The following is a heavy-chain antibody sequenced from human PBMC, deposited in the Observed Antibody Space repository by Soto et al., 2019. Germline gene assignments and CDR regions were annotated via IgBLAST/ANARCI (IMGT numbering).Heavy chain of an antibody. CDR2: ISHDGTNK. CDR1: GFTFSGYG. Sequence: QVQLVESGGGVVQPGRSLRLSCAASGFTFSGYGMQWVRQAPGKGLEWVAVISHDGTNKYYADSVKGRFSISRDNSKNTLYLPMNSLRAEDTAVYYCVGGYYFGDYWGQGTLVTVSS. V-gene: IGHV3-30*03. D-gene: IGHD5-18*01. CDR3: VGGYYFGDY. J-gene: IGHJ4*02.